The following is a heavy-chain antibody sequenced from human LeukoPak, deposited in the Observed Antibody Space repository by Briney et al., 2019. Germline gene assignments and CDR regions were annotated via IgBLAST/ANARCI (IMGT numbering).Heavy chain of an antibody. CDR2: IRYDGSNK. J-gene: IGHJ4*02. V-gene: IGHV3-30*02. D-gene: IGHD6-13*01. Sequence: PGGSLRLSCAASGFTFSSYGMHWVRQAPGKGLEWVAFIRYDGSNKYYADSVKGRFTISRDNSKNTLYLQMNSLRAEDTAVYYCAKDRIPYPLIAAAGPFDYWGQGTLVTVSS. CDR1: GFTFSSYG. CDR3: AKDRIPYPLIAAAGPFDY.